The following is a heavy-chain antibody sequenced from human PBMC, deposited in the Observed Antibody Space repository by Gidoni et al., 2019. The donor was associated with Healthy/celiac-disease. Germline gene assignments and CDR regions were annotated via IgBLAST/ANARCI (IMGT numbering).Heavy chain of an antibody. J-gene: IGHJ4*02. Sequence: LEWMGGIIPIFGTANYEQKFQGRVTITADESTSTAYMELSSLRSEDTAVYYCARDGGTGYCSGGSCYPFDYWGQGTLVTVSS. V-gene: IGHV1-69*01. CDR2: IIPIFGTA. D-gene: IGHD2-15*01. CDR3: ARDGGTGYCSGGSCYPFDY.